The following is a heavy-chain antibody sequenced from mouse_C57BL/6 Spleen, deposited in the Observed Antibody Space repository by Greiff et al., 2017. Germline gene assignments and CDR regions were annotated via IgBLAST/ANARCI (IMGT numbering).Heavy chain of an antibody. CDR2: IDPEDGDT. J-gene: IGHJ2*01. D-gene: IGHD1-1*01. Sequence: VQLQQSGAELVRPGASVKLSCTASGFNIKDYYMHWVKQRPEQGLEWIGRIDPEDGDTEYAPKFQGKATMTADTSSNTAYLQLSGLTSEDTAVYYCTTGFTTVVATDYWGQGTTRTVSS. CDR3: TTGFTTVVATDY. V-gene: IGHV14-1*01. CDR1: GFNIKDYY.